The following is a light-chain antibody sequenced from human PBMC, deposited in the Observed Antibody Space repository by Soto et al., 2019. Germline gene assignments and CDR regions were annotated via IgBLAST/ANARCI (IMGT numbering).Light chain of an antibody. V-gene: IGKV1-39*01. CDR3: QQSYSSPPT. Sequence: IQLTHSPAFLSASVLYRVTITFLASQGISSYLAWYQQKPGKAPKLLIYAASTLQSGVPSRFSGSRSGPDFTLTISSLQPEDFATYYCQQSYSSPPTFGQGTKVDIK. J-gene: IGKJ1*01. CDR1: QGISSY. CDR2: AAS.